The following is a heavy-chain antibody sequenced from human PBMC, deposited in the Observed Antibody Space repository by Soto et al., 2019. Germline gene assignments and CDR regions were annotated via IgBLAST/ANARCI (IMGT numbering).Heavy chain of an antibody. J-gene: IGHJ6*02. D-gene: IGHD2-15*01. CDR2: IWYDGSNK. V-gene: IGHV3-33*01. Sequence: QVQLVESGGGVVQPGRSLRLSCTASRFTFSSHGMYWVRQAPGKGLEWVAVIWYDGSNKYYAESVQGRFTISRDNSKNTLYLQMNSLRVEDTAVYYCAREVDYGMDVWGQGTTVTVSS. CDR1: RFTFSSHG. CDR3: AREVDYGMDV.